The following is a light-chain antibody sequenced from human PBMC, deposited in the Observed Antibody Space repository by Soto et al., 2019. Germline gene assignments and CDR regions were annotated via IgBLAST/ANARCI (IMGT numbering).Light chain of an antibody. Sequence: EIVMTQSPATLSVSPGERATLSCRASQSVSSNLAWYQQKPGQAPRLLIYGASSRATGIPDRFSGSGSATDFTLTISSLEPEDFAVYYCQQYGSSPRTFGQGTKVDIK. V-gene: IGKV3-20*01. CDR1: QSVSSN. J-gene: IGKJ1*01. CDR3: QQYGSSPRT. CDR2: GAS.